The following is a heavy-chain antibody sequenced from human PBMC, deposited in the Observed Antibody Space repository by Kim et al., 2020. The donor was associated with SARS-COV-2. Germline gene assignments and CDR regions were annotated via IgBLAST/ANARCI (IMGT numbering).Heavy chain of an antibody. CDR3: ARAFSPGYSYGIYYFDY. J-gene: IGHJ4*02. V-gene: IGHV4-39*07. Sequence: SEILSLTCTVSGGSISSSSYYWGWIRQPPGKGLEWIGSIYYSGSTYYNPSLKSRVTISVDTSKNQFSLKLSSVTAADTAVYYCARAFSPGYSYGIYYFDYWGQGTLVTVSS. D-gene: IGHD5-18*01. CDR2: IYYSGST. CDR1: GGSISSSSYY.